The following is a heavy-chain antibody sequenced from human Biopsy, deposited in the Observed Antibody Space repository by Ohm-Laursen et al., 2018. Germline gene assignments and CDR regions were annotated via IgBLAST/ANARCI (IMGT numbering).Heavy chain of an antibody. CDR1: GFTFSSYA. J-gene: IGHJ4*02. V-gene: IGHV3-23*01. CDR3: AKPADSYGSEFYFDY. D-gene: IGHD4-17*01. CDR2: INTSGGST. Sequence: SLRLSCTASGFTFSSYAMTWVRQAPGKGLEWVSFINTSGGSTHYAVPVKGRFTISRDNSKNTLYLRMNSLRAEDTAVYYCAKPADSYGSEFYFDYWGQGTLVTVSS.